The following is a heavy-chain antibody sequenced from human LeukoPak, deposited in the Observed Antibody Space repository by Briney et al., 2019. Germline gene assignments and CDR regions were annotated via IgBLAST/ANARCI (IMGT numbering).Heavy chain of an antibody. D-gene: IGHD2-15*01. CDR3: AREGRLDSSGGSCYSDWFDP. CDR2: ISSSSSYI. CDR1: GFTFSSYS. V-gene: IGHV3-21*01. Sequence: PGGSLRLSCAASGFTFSSYSMNWVRQAPGKGLEWFSSISSSSSYIYYADSVKGRFTISRDNAKNSLYLQMNSLRAEDTAVYYCAREGRLDSSGGSCYSDWFDPWGQGTLVTVSS. J-gene: IGHJ5*02.